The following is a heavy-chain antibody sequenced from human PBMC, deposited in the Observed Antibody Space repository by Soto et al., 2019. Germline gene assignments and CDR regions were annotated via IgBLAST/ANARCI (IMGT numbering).Heavy chain of an antibody. CDR1: GYSYTRHW. V-gene: IGHV5-51*01. Sequence: GESLKISCEASGYSYTRHWIGWVRQKPGKGLEWMGVIYPDDSETTYSPSFQGQVTISADKSISAAYLQWSSLKSSDTAMYYCARHVYFYSVVSGPDSQFALIDYWGQGPLVTAPQ. D-gene: IGHD2-8*02. CDR2: IYPDDSET. J-gene: IGHJ4*02. CDR3: ARHVYFYSVVSGPDSQFALIDY.